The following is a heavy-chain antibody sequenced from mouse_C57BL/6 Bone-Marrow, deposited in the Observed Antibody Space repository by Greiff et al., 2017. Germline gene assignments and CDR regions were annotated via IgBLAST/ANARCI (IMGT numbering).Heavy chain of an antibody. CDR2: ISGGGGNT. CDR1: GFTFSSYT. V-gene: IGHV5-9*01. J-gene: IGHJ4*01. CDR3: ARRSAMDY. Sequence: EVQLVESGGGLVKPGGSLKLSCAASGFTFSSYTMSWVRQTPEKRLEWVATISGGGGNTYYPDSVKGRFTISRDNAKNTLYLQMSSLRSEDTALYYCARRSAMDYWGQGTSVTVSS.